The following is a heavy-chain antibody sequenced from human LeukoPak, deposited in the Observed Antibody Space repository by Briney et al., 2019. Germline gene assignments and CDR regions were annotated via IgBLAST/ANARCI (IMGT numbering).Heavy chain of an antibody. CDR2: ISSSSSYI. CDR1: GFTFSSYS. V-gene: IGHV3-21*01. Sequence: RGSLRLSCAASGFTFSSYSMNWVRQAPGKGLEWVSSISSSSSYIYYADSVKGRFTISRDNAKNSLYLQMNSLRAEDTAVYYCARDSVVRGIFDYWGQGTLVTVSS. D-gene: IGHD3-10*01. J-gene: IGHJ4*02. CDR3: ARDSVVRGIFDY.